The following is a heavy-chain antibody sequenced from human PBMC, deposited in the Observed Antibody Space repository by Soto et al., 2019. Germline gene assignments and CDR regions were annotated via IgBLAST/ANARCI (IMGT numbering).Heavy chain of an antibody. CDR2: IYYSGST. CDR1: GGSISSYY. V-gene: IGHV4-59*01. CDR3: AREGYSSSHVPYYYYYMDV. D-gene: IGHD6-13*01. J-gene: IGHJ6*03. Sequence: QVQLQESGPGLVKPSETLSLTCTVSGGSISSYYWSWIRQPPGKGLEWIGYIYYSGSTNYNPSLQRRVPISVDTSKNQFSLKLSSVTAADTAVYYCAREGYSSSHVPYYYYYMDVWGKGTTVTVSS.